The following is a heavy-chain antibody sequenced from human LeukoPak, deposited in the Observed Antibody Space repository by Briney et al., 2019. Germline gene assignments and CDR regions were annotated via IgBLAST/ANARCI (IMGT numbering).Heavy chain of an antibody. Sequence: ASVKVSCKASGGTFSSYAISWVRQAPGQGLEWMGWINPNSGGTNYAQKFQGRVTMTRDTSISTAYMELSRLRSDDTAVYYCARVPWLVRAFDIWGQGTMVTVSS. V-gene: IGHV1-2*02. D-gene: IGHD6-19*01. CDR3: ARVPWLVRAFDI. J-gene: IGHJ3*02. CDR1: GGTFSSYA. CDR2: INPNSGGT.